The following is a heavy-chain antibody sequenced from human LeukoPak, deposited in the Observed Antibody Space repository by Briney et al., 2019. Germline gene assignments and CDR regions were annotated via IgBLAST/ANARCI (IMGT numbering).Heavy chain of an antibody. Sequence: GGSLRLSCAVSGFTASIYYMTWVRQAPGKGLEWVSFIYRDGSANYADSVKGRLTISRDDSKNTVYLQMNSLEAEDTALYYCARGPGWNYFDYWGQGTLVTVSS. D-gene: IGHD2-15*01. CDR2: IYRDGSA. CDR3: ARGPGWNYFDY. V-gene: IGHV3-66*01. CDR1: GFTASIYY. J-gene: IGHJ4*02.